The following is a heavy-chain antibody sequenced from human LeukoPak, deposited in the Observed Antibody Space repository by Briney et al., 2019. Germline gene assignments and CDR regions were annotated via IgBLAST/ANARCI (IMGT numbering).Heavy chain of an antibody. D-gene: IGHD1-7*01. CDR1: GFTFSDYY. J-gene: IGHJ4*02. CDR3: AGYNWIYGVVY. Sequence: GGSLRLSCAASGFTFSDYYMSWIRQAPGKGLEWVSYITRSGSTIYHADSLKGRFTISRDNAKNSLYRQMNSLRAEDTAVYYCAGYNWIYGVVYWGQGTLVTVSS. CDR2: ITRSGSTI. V-gene: IGHV3-11*01.